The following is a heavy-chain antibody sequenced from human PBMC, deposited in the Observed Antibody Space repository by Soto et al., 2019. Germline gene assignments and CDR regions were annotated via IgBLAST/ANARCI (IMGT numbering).Heavy chain of an antibody. V-gene: IGHV4-31*03. J-gene: IGHJ4*02. CDR2: IYYSGST. CDR1: GGSISSGGYY. Sequence: SETLSLTCTVSGGSISSGGYYWSWIRQHPGKGLEWIGYIYYSGSTYYNPSLKSRVTISVDTSKNQFSLKLSSVTAADTAVYYCARGYSGSYRRPIDYWGQGTLVTVSS. D-gene: IGHD1-26*01. CDR3: ARGYSGSYRRPIDY.